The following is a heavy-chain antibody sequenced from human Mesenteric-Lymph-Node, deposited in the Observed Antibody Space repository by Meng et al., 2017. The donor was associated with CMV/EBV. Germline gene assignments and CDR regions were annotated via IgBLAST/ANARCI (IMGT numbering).Heavy chain of an antibody. Sequence: ASVKVSCKASGYTFTGYYMHWVRQAPGQGLEWMGWINPNSGGTNYAQKFQGRVTMTRDTSISTAYMELTSLTSDDAAVYYCARGEDSPDYDAWGQGTLVTVSS. CDR3: ARGEDSPDYDA. J-gene: IGHJ5*02. V-gene: IGHV1-2*02. CDR1: GYTFTGYY. D-gene: IGHD4/OR15-4a*01. CDR2: INPNSGGT.